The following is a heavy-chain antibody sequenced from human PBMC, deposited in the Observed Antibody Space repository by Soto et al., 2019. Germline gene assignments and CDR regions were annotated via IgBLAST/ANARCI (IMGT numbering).Heavy chain of an antibody. J-gene: IGHJ4*02. D-gene: IGHD3-3*01. CDR1: GGSITSYY. Sequence: PSETLSLTCTVSGGSITSYYWSWIRQAPGKGLEWIGYISYSGSTNYNPSLKSRVTISVDTSKNQFSLKLSSVTAADTAVYYCAKDTIFGVVSRGSRIDYWGQGTLVTVSS. CDR2: ISYSGST. CDR3: AKDTIFGVVSRGSRIDY. V-gene: IGHV4-59*01.